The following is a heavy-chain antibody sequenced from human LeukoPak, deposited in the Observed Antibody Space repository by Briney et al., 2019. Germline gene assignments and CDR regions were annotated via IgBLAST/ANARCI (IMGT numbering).Heavy chain of an antibody. CDR2: INPNSGGT. CDR3: ARDFGRGYQLLLSNWFDP. D-gene: IGHD2-2*01. CDR1: GYTFTSHY. J-gene: IGHJ5*02. Sequence: GASVKVSCKASGYTFTSHYMHWVRQAPGQGLEWMGWINPNSGGTNYAQKFQGRVTMTRDTSITTAYMELSRLRSDDTAVYYCARDFGRGYQLLLSNWFDPWGQGTLVTVSS. V-gene: IGHV1-2*02.